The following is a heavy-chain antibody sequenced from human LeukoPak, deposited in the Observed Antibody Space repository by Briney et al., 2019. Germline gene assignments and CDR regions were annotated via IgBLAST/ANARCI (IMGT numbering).Heavy chain of an antibody. V-gene: IGHV3-11*06. D-gene: IGHD2-8*01. CDR2: ISTTSSYT. CDR3: ARDQDCTNGVCYSSFDS. Sequence: KPGGSLRLSCATSGFTFSNYYMSWVRQAPGKGLQWVSYISTTSSYTKYADSVKGGFIISRDNGKNSLYLQLNSLRAEDTAVYYCARDQDCTNGVCYSSFDSWGQGTLVTVSS. CDR1: GFTFSNYY. J-gene: IGHJ4*02.